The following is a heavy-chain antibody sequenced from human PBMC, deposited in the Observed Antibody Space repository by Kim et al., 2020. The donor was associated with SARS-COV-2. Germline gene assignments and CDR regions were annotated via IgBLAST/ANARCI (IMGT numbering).Heavy chain of an antibody. CDR3: ARDKVPTHCSSTSCYRPHQTCFDP. D-gene: IGHD2-2*02. Sequence: GGSLRLSCATSAFTFSSYGMHWVRQAPGKGLEWVAVIWYDGSNKYYADSVKGRFTIPRDNSKNTLYLLMNSLRAEDTAVYYCARDKVPTHCSSTSCYRPHQTCFDPWGQGTLVTVSS. V-gene: IGHV3-33*01. CDR1: AFTFSSYG. J-gene: IGHJ5*02. CDR2: IWYDGSNK.